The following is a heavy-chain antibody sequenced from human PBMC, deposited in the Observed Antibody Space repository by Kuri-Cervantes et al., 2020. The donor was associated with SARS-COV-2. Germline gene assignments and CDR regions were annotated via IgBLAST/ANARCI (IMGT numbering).Heavy chain of an antibody. D-gene: IGHD7-27*01. J-gene: IGHJ4*02. CDR2: ISGSSTTI. CDR1: GFTFGDYY. Sequence: GESLKISCAASGFTFGDYYMTWIRQAPGKGLEWVSYISGSSTTIYNADSVKGRFTISRDNAKNSLYLQMNSLRAEDTAVYYCARVNWGFDYWGQGTLVTVSS. CDR3: ARVNWGFDY. V-gene: IGHV3-11*04.